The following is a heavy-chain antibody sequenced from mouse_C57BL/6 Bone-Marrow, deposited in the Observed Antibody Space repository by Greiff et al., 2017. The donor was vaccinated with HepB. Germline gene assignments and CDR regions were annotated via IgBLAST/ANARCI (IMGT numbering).Heavy chain of an antibody. CDR2: ISYSGST. D-gene: IGHD1-1*01. V-gene: IGHV3-1*01. CDR1: GYSITSGYD. CDR3: ARGGYGSLFDY. Sequence: VQLKESGPGMVKPSQSLSLTCTVTGYSITSGYDWHWIRHFPGNKLEWMGYISYSGSTNYNPSLKSRISITHDTSKNHFFLKLNSVTTEDTATYYCARGGYGSLFDYWGQGTTLTVSS. J-gene: IGHJ2*01.